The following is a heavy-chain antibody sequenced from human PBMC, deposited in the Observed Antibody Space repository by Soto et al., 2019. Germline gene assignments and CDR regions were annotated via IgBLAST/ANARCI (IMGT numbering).Heavy chain of an antibody. V-gene: IGHV3-15*07. CDR2: VKSKTDGGTT. Sequence: GGSLRLSCAASGFTFSNAWINWVRQTPGKGLEWVGRVKSKTDGGTTDFAAPVKGRFAISRDDSKNMVYLEMNSLKTEDTAIYYCTTDSYITSIIVRFDYWGQGTQVTVSS. CDR3: TTDSYITSIIVRFDY. CDR1: GFTFSNAW. D-gene: IGHD3-22*01. J-gene: IGHJ4*02.